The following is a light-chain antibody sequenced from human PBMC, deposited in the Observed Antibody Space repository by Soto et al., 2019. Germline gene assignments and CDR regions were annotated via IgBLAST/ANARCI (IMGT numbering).Light chain of an antibody. J-gene: IGLJ3*02. Sequence: QSVLTQPPSASGTPGQRVTISWSGSSSNIGATAVNWYQQFPRTAPKVLIYSNDQRPSGVPGRFSGSKSGTSASLAISGLQSEDEADYYCAAWDDFLNGWVFGGGTKLTDL. CDR1: SSNIGATA. CDR2: SND. V-gene: IGLV1-44*01. CDR3: AAWDDFLNGWV.